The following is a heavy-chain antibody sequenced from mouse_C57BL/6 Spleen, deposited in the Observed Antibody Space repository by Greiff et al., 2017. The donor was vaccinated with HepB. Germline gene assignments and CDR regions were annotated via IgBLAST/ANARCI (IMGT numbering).Heavy chain of an antibody. Sequence: VMLVESGAELVRPGTSVKVSCKASGYAFTNYLIEWVKQRPGQGLEWIGVINPGSGGTNYNEKFKGKATLTADKSSSTAYMQLSSLTSEDSAVYFCARSKPYWYFDVWGTGTTVTVSS. D-gene: IGHD2-5*01. V-gene: IGHV1-54*01. CDR1: GYAFTNYL. CDR2: INPGSGGT. J-gene: IGHJ1*03. CDR3: ARSKPYWYFDV.